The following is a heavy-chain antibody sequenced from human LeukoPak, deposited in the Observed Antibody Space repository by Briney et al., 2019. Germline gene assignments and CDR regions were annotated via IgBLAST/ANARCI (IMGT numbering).Heavy chain of an antibody. CDR2: ITSGADT. CDR3: AKGDNFGRVADAFDS. Sequence: AGSLRLSCAASGFTFDEFAMSWVRQAPGKGLQWVSTITSGADTYYADSVKGRFSISRDNSRNTVSVQMHSLRADDTAVYFCAKGDNFGRVADAFDSWGQGTMVTVSS. CDR1: GFTFDEFA. J-gene: IGHJ3*01. D-gene: IGHD1-1*01. V-gene: IGHV3-23*01.